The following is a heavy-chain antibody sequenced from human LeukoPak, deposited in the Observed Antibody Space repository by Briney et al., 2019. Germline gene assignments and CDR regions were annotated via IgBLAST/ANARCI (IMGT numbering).Heavy chain of an antibody. CDR1: GGTFSSYA. CDR3: ARVWFGELLISGAFDI. D-gene: IGHD3-10*01. Sequence: SVKVSCKASGGTFSSYAISWVRQAPGQGLEWMGGIIPIFGTANYAQKFQGRVTITADESTSTAYMELSSLRSEDTAVYYCARVWFGELLISGAFDIWGQGTMVTVS. J-gene: IGHJ3*02. V-gene: IGHV1-69*13. CDR2: IIPIFGTA.